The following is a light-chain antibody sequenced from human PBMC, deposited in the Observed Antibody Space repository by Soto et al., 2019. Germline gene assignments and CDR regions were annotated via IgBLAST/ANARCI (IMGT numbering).Light chain of an antibody. Sequence: DIQMTQSPSTLSASVGDRVTITCRASQSISSWLAWYQQKPGKAPKLLIYGASSLESGVPSRFSGSGSVTEFPLTIDTLHPDDFATYYCQQYSSSSPTFGRGPKLETK. J-gene: IGKJ2*01. CDR3: QQYSSSSPT. CDR1: QSISSW. V-gene: IGKV1-5*01. CDR2: GAS.